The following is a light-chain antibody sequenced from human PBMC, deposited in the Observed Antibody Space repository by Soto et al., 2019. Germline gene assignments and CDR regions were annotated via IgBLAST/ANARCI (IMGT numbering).Light chain of an antibody. CDR1: QDISNY. V-gene: IGKV1-33*01. J-gene: IGKJ3*01. CDR2: DAS. Sequence: DLQMTQSPSSLSASVGDRVTITCQASQDISNYLNWYQQKPGKAPKLLIYDASNLETGVPSRFSASGSGTDFTFTISSLQPEDIATYYCQQYDNLPFTFGPGTKVDIK. CDR3: QQYDNLPFT.